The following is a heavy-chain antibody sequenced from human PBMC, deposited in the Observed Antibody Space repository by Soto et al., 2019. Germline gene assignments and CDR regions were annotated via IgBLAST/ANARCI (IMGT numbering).Heavy chain of an antibody. J-gene: IGHJ4*02. CDR2: ISAHNGNT. CDR1: GYTVTSYG. D-gene: IGHD1-1*01. V-gene: IGHV1-18*01. CDR3: ARGRYGDY. Sequence: QVHLVQSGAEVKKRGASVKVSCKASGYTVTSYGSTWVRQAPGQGLEWMGWISAHNGNTDYAQKLQGRVIVTRDTSTSTAYMELRSLRSDDTAVYYCARGRYGDYWGQAALVTVSS.